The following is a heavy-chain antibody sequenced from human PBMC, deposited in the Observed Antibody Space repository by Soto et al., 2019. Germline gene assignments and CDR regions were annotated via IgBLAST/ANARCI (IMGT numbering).Heavy chain of an antibody. CDR2: ISGSGGST. CDR3: ATTPAAGPGSWYLWYFDL. D-gene: IGHD6-13*01. CDR1: GFAFSSYA. J-gene: IGHJ2*01. Sequence: PGGSLRLSCAASGFAFSSYAMSWVRQAPGKGLEWVSAISGSGGSTYYADSVKGRFTISRDNSKNTLYLQMNSLRAEDTAVYYCATTPAAGPGSWYLWYFDLWGRGTLVTVSS. V-gene: IGHV3-23*01.